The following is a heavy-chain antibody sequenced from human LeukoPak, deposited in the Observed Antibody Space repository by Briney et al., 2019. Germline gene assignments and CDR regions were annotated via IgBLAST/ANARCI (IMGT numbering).Heavy chain of an antibody. V-gene: IGHV1-69*06. D-gene: IGHD3-22*01. CDR1: GGTFSSYA. J-gene: IGHJ3*02. CDR3: ARDLGIVVVTDDAFDI. CDR2: IIPIFGTA. Sequence: GASVKVSCKASGGTFSSYAISWVRQAPGQGLECMGGIIPIFGTANYAQKFQGRVTITADKSTSTAYMELSSLRSEDTAVYYCARDLGIVVVTDDAFDIWGQGTMVTVSS.